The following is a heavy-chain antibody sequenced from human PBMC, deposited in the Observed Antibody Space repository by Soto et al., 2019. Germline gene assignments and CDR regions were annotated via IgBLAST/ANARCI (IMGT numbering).Heavy chain of an antibody. Sequence: QVQLQESGPRLVKPSETLSLTCTVSGGSISRYYWTWIRQPPGKGLEIIGYIHYSGSTTYNPSLKSRVTMSVDTSKNECSLKLSSVTAADTAVYYCARDSGWAYSLDYWGQGALVTVSS. J-gene: IGHJ4*02. CDR2: IHYSGST. CDR3: ARDSGWAYSLDY. CDR1: GGSISRYY. D-gene: IGHD6-19*01. V-gene: IGHV4-59*01.